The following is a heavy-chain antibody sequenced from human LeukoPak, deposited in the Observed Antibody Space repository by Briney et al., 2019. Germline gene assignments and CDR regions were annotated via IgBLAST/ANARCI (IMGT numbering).Heavy chain of an antibody. Sequence: SETLSLTCNVSGDGFSLYYWSWIRQPAGKGLEWIGRAHPSGGANYNYSLRSRVTLSVDSSKNQVFLRLTSVTVADTAVYYCARVLGVNDKYFDSWGQGTPVTVSS. CDR3: ARVLGVNDKYFDS. CDR2: AHPSGGA. CDR1: GDGFSLYY. D-gene: IGHD1-1*01. J-gene: IGHJ5*01. V-gene: IGHV4-4*07.